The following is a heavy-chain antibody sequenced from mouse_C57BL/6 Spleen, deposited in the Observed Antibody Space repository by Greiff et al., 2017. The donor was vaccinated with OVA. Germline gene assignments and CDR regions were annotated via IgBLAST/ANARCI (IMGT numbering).Heavy chain of an antibody. J-gene: IGHJ2*01. CDR1: GYTFTSYW. V-gene: IGHV1-69*01. CDR3: ARWAYLGISSYFDY. CDR2: IDPSDSYT. D-gene: IGHD1-1*01. Sequence: QVQLQQPGAELVMPGASVKLSCKASGYTFTSYWMHWVKQRPGQGLEWIGEIDPSDSYTNYNQKFKGKSTLTVDKSSSTAYMQLSSLTSEDSAVYYCARWAYLGISSYFDYWGQGTTLTVSS.